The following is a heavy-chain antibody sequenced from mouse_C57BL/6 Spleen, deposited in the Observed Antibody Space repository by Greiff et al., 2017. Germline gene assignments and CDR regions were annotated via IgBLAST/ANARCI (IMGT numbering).Heavy chain of an antibody. J-gene: IGHJ2*01. Sequence: EVQLQQSGAELVKPGASVKLSCTASGFNIKDYYMHWVKQRTEQGLEWIGRIDPEAGETKYAPKFQGKATITADTSSNTAYLPLSSLTSEDTAVHYCARNYYDYDVSYFDYWGQGTTLTVSS. D-gene: IGHD2-4*01. CDR1: GFNIKDYY. CDR2: IDPEAGET. CDR3: ARNYYDYDVSYFDY. V-gene: IGHV14-2*01.